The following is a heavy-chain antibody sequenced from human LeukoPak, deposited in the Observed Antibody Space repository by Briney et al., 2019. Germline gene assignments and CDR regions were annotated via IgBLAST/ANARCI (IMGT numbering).Heavy chain of an antibody. CDR1: GFTFSSYG. V-gene: IGHV3-30*18. D-gene: IGHD5-24*01. CDR2: ISYDGSNK. J-gene: IGHJ4*02. Sequence: QSGGSLRLSCAASGFTFSSYGMHWVRQAPGKGLEWVAVISYDGSNKYYADSVKGRFTISRDNSKNTLYLQMNSLRAEDTAVYYCAKDRRDGYNPGGQDYWGQGTLVTVSS. CDR3: AKDRRDGYNPGGQDY.